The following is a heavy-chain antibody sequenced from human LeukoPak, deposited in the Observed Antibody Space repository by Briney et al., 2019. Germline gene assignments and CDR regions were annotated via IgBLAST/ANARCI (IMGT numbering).Heavy chain of an antibody. D-gene: IGHD1-26*01. Sequence: GGSLRLSCAASGVTFSDHWMTWVRQTPGKGLEWVAHINQDGSEKHFVDSVEGWFTISRDNDNNSMSLQMNKLRVEDTAVYYCARGATGTYWDWFDPWGQGTLVTVSS. J-gene: IGHJ5*02. V-gene: IGHV3-7*01. CDR2: INQDGSEK. CDR1: GVTFSDHW. CDR3: ARGATGTYWDWFDP.